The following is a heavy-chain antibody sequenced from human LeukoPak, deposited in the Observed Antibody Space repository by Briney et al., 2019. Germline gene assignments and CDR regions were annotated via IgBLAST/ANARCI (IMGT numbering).Heavy chain of an antibody. Sequence: ASVKVPCKASGYTFTSYGISWVRQAPGQGLEWMGWISAYNGNTNYAQKLQGRVTMTTDTSTSTAYMELRSLRSDDTAVYYCARDYPPYYYDSSGYHNWFDPWGQGTLVTVSS. J-gene: IGHJ5*02. D-gene: IGHD3-22*01. V-gene: IGHV1-18*01. CDR1: GYTFTSYG. CDR3: ARDYPPYYYDSSGYHNWFDP. CDR2: ISAYNGNT.